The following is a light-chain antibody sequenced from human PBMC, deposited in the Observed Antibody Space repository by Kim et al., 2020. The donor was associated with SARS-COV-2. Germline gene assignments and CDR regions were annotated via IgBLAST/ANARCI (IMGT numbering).Light chain of an antibody. CDR2: EVS. CDR3: SSFAGSNIWV. J-gene: IGLJ3*02. CDR1: SSDVGGYNS. V-gene: IGLV2-8*01. Sequence: QSALTQPPSASGSPGQSVTISCTGTSSDVGGYNSVSWYQHHPGKAPKLVIFEVSKRPSGVPDRFSGSKSGNTASLTVSGLQAEDEADSYCSSFAGSNIWVFGGGTKLTFL.